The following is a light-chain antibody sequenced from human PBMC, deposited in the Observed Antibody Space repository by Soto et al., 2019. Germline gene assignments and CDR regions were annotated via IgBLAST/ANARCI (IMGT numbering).Light chain of an antibody. Sequence: EILMTQSPATLSVSPGERATITCRASQSVSNYLAWYQQKPGQAPKLLIYGASTMHNGVPARFSGSGSGTEFTLTISSLQSEDFAIYYCQQHKNCPLTFGRGTQVEIK. CDR3: QQHKNCPLT. V-gene: IGKV3-15*01. J-gene: IGKJ4*01. CDR2: GAS. CDR1: QSVSNY.